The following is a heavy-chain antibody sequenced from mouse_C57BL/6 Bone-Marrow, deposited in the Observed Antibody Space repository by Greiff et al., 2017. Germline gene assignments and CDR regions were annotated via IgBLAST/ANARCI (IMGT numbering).Heavy chain of an antibody. CDR2: FHPYNDDT. Sequence: VKLQESGAELVKPGASVKMSCKASGYTFTTYPIEWMKQNHGKSLEWIGNFHPYNDDTKYNEKFKGKATLTVEKSSSTVYLELSRLTSDDTAVYNCARGGNYGGYNFDYWGQGTTLTVSS. J-gene: IGHJ2*01. CDR3: ARGGNYGGYNFDY. CDR1: GYTFTTYP. D-gene: IGHD2-1*01. V-gene: IGHV1-47*01.